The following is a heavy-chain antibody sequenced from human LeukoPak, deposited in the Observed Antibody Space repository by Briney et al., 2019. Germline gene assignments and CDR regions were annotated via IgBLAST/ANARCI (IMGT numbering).Heavy chain of an antibody. J-gene: IGHJ4*02. D-gene: IGHD5-12*01. CDR1: GYTFSSYG. CDR3: ARDQGIYNHRIIDS. V-gene: IGHV1-18*01. Sequence: ASVKVSCKASGYTFSSYGISWVRQAPGQGLEWMGWISAYNGNTNFAQEFQGRVTMTTDPSTSTASMELRSLRSDDTAVYYCARDQGIYNHRIIDSWGQGTLVTVSS. CDR2: ISAYNGNT.